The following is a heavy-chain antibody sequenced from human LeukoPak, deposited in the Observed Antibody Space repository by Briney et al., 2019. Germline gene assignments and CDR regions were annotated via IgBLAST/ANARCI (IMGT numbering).Heavy chain of an antibody. CDR2: INPNSGGT. Sequence: GASVKVSCKASGYTFTGYYMHWVRQAPGQGLEWMGRINPNSGGTNYAQKFQGRVTMTRDTSISTAYMELSRLRSDDTAVYYCAREFSVSGGKIRVVPFDYWGQGTLVTVSS. CDR1: GYTFTGYY. J-gene: IGHJ4*02. V-gene: IGHV1-2*06. D-gene: IGHD3-22*01. CDR3: AREFSVSGGKIRVVPFDY.